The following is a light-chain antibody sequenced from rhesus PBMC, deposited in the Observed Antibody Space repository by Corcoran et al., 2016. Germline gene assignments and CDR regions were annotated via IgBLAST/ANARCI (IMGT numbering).Light chain of an antibody. CDR1: QSISSW. CDR2: KAS. J-gene: IGKJ3*01. CDR3: LQYSSSPFT. Sequence: DIQMTQSPSSLSASVGDTVTITCRASQSISSWLAWYQQKPGKAPQLLFYKASSLQSGVPSRFSGSGSGTDFTLTISSLHPEDFSTYYCLQYSSSPFTFGPGTKLDIK. V-gene: IGKV1-22*01.